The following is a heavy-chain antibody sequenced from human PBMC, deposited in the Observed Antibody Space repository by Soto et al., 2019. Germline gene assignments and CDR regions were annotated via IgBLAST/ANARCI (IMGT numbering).Heavy chain of an antibody. D-gene: IGHD3-22*01. V-gene: IGHV1-69*13. CDR3: SYNYYDSSGYYYMGGDGYYYYGMDV. CDR1: GGTFGSYA. CDR2: IIPTFGTA. J-gene: IGHJ6*02. Sequence: SVKVSCKASGGTFGSYAISWVRQAPGQGLEWMGGIIPTFGTANYAQKFQGRVTITADESTSTAYMELSSLRSEDTAVYYCSYNYYDSSGYYYMGGDGYYYYGMDVWGQGTTVTVSS.